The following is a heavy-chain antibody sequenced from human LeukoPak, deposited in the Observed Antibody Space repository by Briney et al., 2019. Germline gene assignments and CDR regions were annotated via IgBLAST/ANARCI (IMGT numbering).Heavy chain of an antibody. Sequence: PRKSLRLSCAAYGFTLSSYGMHWVPQAPGKGLERVAVIWYDGSNKYYADSVKGRFTISRDNSKNTLYLQMKSLRAEDTAVYYCARQRCSGGSCYSPYYYYGMDVWGQGTTVTVSS. CDR2: IWYDGSNK. D-gene: IGHD2-15*01. V-gene: IGHV3-33*01. CDR3: ARQRCSGGSCYSPYYYYGMDV. CDR1: GFTLSSYG. J-gene: IGHJ6*02.